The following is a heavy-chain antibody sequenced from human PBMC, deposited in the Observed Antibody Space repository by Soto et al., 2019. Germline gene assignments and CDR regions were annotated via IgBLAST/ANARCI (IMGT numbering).Heavy chain of an antibody. J-gene: IGHJ4*02. CDR1: GFTFSSYW. CDR2: INSDGSTT. V-gene: IGHV3-74*01. Sequence: EVQLVESGGGLVQPGGSLRLSCAASGFTFSSYWMLWVRQAPGKGLVWVSRINSDGSTTSYADSVKGRFTISRDNAKNTLYLQMNSLRAEDTAVYYCARVNPGYSYVNYWSQGTLVTVSS. CDR3: ARVNPGYSYVNY. D-gene: IGHD5-18*01.